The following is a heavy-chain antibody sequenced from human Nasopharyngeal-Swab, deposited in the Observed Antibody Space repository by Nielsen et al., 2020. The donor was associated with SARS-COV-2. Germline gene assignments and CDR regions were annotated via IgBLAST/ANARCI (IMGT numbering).Heavy chain of an antibody. CDR2: ISGSGGST. CDR3: AKDQQWLVLTGYYYYYYGMDV. V-gene: IGHV3-23*01. D-gene: IGHD6-19*01. J-gene: IGHJ6*02. Sequence: VRQAPGKGLEWVSAISGSGGSTYYADSVKGRFTISRDNSKNTLYLQMNSLRAEDTAVYYCAKDQQWLVLTGYYYYYYGMDVWGQGTTVTVSS.